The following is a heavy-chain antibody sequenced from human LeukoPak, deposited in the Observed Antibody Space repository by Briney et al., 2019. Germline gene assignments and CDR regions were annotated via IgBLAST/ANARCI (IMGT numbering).Heavy chain of an antibody. J-gene: IGHJ6*02. CDR2: INAGNGNT. CDR3: AGDRVLSSGGWSSAYYYGMDV. V-gene: IGHV1-3*01. Sequence: ASVKVSCKASGYIFTKYTMHWVRQAPGQRLEWMGWINAGNGNTKYSQKFEGRVTITRDTSASTAYMELSSLKSEDTAVYYCAGDRVLSSGGWSSAYYYGMDVWGQGTTVTVSS. D-gene: IGHD6-19*01. CDR1: GYIFTKYT.